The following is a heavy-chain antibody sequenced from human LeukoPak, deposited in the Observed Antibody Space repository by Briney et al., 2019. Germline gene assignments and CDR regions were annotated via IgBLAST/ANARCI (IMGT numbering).Heavy chain of an antibody. CDR3: ARDEDGYNPPYFDY. D-gene: IGHD5-24*01. CDR2: IYSGGST. J-gene: IGHJ4*02. V-gene: IGHV3-66*02. Sequence: GGSLRLSCAASGYTVSSNYMSWVRQAPGQGLEWVSVIYSGGSTYYADSVKGRFTISRDNSKDTLYLQMNSLRAEDTAVYYCARDEDGYNPPYFDYWGQGTLVTVSS. CDR1: GYTVSSNY.